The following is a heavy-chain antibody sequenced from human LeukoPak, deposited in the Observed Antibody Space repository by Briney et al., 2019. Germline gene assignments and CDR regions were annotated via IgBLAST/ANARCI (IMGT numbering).Heavy chain of an antibody. J-gene: IGHJ6*03. V-gene: IGHV3-23*01. CDR2: VSGSGRRP. CDR1: GFTFSSYA. Sequence: GGSLRLSCAASGFTFSSYAMTWVRQAPGKGLEWVSVVSGSGRRPYYADSVKGRFTISRDNSKNTLYLQMNSLRVEDTAVYYWGGCDEYSYYYYMDVWGKGTTVTVSS. D-gene: IGHD2-21*02. CDR3: GGCDEYSYYYYMDV.